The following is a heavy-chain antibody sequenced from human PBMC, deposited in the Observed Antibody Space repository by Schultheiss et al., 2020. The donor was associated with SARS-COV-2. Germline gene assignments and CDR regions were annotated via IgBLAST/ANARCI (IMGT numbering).Heavy chain of an antibody. V-gene: IGHV4-61*02. D-gene: IGHD1-1*01. J-gene: IGHJ6*03. CDR3: AREPTTGTTYYYYMDV. CDR1: GGSISSGSYY. CDR2: IYTSGST. Sequence: SETLSLTCTVSGGSISSGSYYWSWIRQPAGKGLEWIGRIYTSGSTNYNPSLKSRVTISVDTSKNQFSLKLSSVTAADTAVYYCAREPTTGTTYYYYMDVWGKGTTVTVSS.